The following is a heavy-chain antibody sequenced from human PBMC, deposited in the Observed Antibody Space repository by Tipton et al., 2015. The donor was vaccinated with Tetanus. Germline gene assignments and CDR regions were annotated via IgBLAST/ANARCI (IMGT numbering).Heavy chain of an antibody. CDR1: GLSFSSYT. J-gene: IGHJ4*02. D-gene: IGHD6-19*01. V-gene: IGHV3-53*01. Sequence: GSLRLSCVASGLSFSSYTMSWVRQAPGKGLEWVSVMYSGGDTYYVDSVKGRFSISRDNAKNTLYLQMNSLRVEDTAVYYCVRDGGSSGWLAYWGQGTLVTVSS. CDR2: MYSGGDT. CDR3: VRDGGSSGWLAY.